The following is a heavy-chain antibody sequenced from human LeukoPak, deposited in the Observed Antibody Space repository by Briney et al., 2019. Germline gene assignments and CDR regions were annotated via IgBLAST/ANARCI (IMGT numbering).Heavy chain of an antibody. CDR2: ISSSSSYI. Sequence: SGGSLRLSCAASGFTLSDYYMDWVRQAPGKGLEWVSSISSSSSYIYYADSVKGRFTISRDNAKNSLYLQMNSLRAEDTAVYYCARVHTQTYYYDSSAHDDAFDIWGQGTMVTVSS. J-gene: IGHJ3*02. CDR3: ARVHTQTYYYDSSAHDDAFDI. D-gene: IGHD3-22*01. V-gene: IGHV3-21*01. CDR1: GFTLSDYY.